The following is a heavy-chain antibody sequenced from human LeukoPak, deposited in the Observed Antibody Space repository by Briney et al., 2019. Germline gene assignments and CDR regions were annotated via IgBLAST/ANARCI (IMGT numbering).Heavy chain of an antibody. CDR2: ISGDGVNT. V-gene: IGHV3-23*01. CDR1: GFTFSGYA. D-gene: IGHD2-15*01. Sequence: GGSLRLSCAASGFTFSGYAMSWVRQAPGKGLEWVSAISGDGVNTYYADSVKGRFTISRDNSKNTLYLQMNSLRAENTAVYYCARQEVVEDTFDIWGQGTMVTVSS. J-gene: IGHJ3*02. CDR3: ARQEVVEDTFDI.